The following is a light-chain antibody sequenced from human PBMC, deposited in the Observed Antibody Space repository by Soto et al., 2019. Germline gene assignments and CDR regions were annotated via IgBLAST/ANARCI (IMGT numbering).Light chain of an antibody. CDR3: QQYNTWPPWT. CDR2: GAS. V-gene: IGKV3-15*01. J-gene: IGKJ1*01. CDR1: QSISSN. Sequence: EIVMTQSPATLSVSPGERATLSCRASQSISSNLAWYQQKPGQAPRLLIYGASTRAPVIPSRFSGSGSGTEFTRTISSLQSEDFAIYYCQQYNTWPPWTFGQGTKVEIK.